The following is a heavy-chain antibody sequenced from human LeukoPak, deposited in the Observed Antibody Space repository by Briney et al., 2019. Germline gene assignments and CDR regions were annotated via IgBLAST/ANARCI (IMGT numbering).Heavy chain of an antibody. V-gene: IGHV1-69*05. CDR3: ARLGGSYHYYYYMDV. D-gene: IGHD1-26*01. Sequence: SVNLSCKASGGTFSSYTISWVRQAPGQGLEWMGKILAIFGTANYAQKFQGRVTITTDESTTTAYMELRSLRSEDTAVYYCARLGGSYHYYYYMDVRGKGTTVTVSS. CDR2: ILAIFGTA. J-gene: IGHJ6*03. CDR1: GGTFSSYT.